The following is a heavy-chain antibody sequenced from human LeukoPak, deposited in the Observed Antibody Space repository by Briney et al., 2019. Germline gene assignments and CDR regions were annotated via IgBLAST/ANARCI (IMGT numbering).Heavy chain of an antibody. CDR1: GSTFTDYN. CDR3: ARGGYCSGGSCYPAYYYYYMDV. CDR2: INPSSGGT. Sequence: ASVKVSCKASGSTFTDYNMHWVRQAPRQGLEWMGWINPSSGGTDYAQKFQGRVTMTRDTSISTVYMELSRLRSDDTAVYYCARGGYCSGGSCYPAYYYYYMDVWGKGTTVTVSS. J-gene: IGHJ6*03. D-gene: IGHD2-15*01. V-gene: IGHV1-2*02.